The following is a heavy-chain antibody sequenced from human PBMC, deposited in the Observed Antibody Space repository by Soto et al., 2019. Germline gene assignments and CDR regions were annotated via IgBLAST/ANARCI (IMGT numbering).Heavy chain of an antibody. CDR3: AKDRAITYYDFWSGYDDAFDI. CDR1: GFTFSSYG. J-gene: IGHJ3*02. D-gene: IGHD3-3*01. Sequence: GGSLRLSCAASGFTFSSYGMHWVRQAPGKGLEWVAVISYDGSNKYYADSVKGRFTISRDNSKNTLYLQMNSLRAEDTAVYYCAKDRAITYYDFWSGYDDAFDIWGQGTMVTVSS. CDR2: ISYDGSNK. V-gene: IGHV3-30*18.